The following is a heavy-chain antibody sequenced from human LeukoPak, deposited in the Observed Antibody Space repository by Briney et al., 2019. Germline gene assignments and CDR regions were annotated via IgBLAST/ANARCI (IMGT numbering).Heavy chain of an antibody. CDR1: GFTLSDYY. V-gene: IGHV3-30*03. CDR2: ISNDGSKK. J-gene: IGHJ4*02. CDR3: ARALGRPGTTSVFDY. D-gene: IGHD1-7*01. Sequence: GGSLRLSCAASGFTLSDYYIHWVRQAPGKGPEWVAVISNDGSKKYYADSVKDRFTISRDNSRNTLFLQMNSLRAEDTAVYYCARALGRPGTTSVFDYWGQGTLVTASS.